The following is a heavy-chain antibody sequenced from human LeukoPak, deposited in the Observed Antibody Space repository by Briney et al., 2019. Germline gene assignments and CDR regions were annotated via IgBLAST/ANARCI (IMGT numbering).Heavy chain of an antibody. J-gene: IGHJ5*02. V-gene: IGHV3-21*04. CDR3: ARSLGRHNWFDP. CDR2: ISSSSSYI. Sequence: GGSLRLSCAASGFAFSSYSMNWVRQAPGKGLEWVSSISSSSSYIYYADSVKGRFTISRDNAKNSLYLQMNSLRAEDTAVYYCARSLGRHNWFDPWGQGTLVTVSS. CDR1: GFAFSSYS.